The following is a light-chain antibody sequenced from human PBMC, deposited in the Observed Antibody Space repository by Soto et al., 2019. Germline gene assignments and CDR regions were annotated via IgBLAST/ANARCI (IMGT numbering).Light chain of an antibody. CDR2: DVS. CDR1: SSDVGGYNY. V-gene: IGLV2-14*01. Sequence: QSVLTQPASVSGSPGQSITISCTGSSSDVGGYNYVSWYQQHPGKATKVMIYDVSNRPSGVSNRFSGSKSGNTASLTISGLQAEDEADYYCSSYTITSTRVFGTGTKVTVL. CDR3: SSYTITSTRV. J-gene: IGLJ1*01.